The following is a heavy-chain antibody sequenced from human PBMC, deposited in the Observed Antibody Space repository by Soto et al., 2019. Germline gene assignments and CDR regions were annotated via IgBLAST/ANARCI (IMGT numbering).Heavy chain of an antibody. CDR2: IYPGDSDT. CDR3: TRRRSIGYYDLDF. D-gene: IGHD3-22*01. CDR1: GYSFTSYW. Sequence: GESLKISCQGSGYSFTSYWIGWVRQMPGKGLEWMGIIYPGDSDTRYSPSFQGQVTISADKSISTAYLRWSSLKASDTAMYYCTRRRSIGYYDLDFWGQGTLVTVSS. J-gene: IGHJ4*02. V-gene: IGHV5-51*01.